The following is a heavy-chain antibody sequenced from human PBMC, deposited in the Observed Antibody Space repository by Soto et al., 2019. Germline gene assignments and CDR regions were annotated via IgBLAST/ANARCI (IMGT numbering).Heavy chain of an antibody. J-gene: IGHJ4*02. V-gene: IGHV3-30*07. Sequence: PGGSLRLSCAASGFTFGGYAMHWVRQAPGKGLEWVAVISYDGGNRYYADSVKGRLTIPRDNSKNTLYLQMNSLKTEDTAVYYCTTDPVTMIVVVPSSGWGQGTLVTVSS. CDR2: ISYDGGNR. D-gene: IGHD3-22*01. CDR3: TTDPVTMIVVVPSSG. CDR1: GFTFGGYA.